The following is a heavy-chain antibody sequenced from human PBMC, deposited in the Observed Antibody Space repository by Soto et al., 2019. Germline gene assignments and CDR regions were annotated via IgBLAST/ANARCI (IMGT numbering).Heavy chain of an antibody. V-gene: IGHV1-69*01. J-gene: IGHJ4*02. Sequence: QVQLVQSGAEVKRPGSSVKVSCKTSGGTFRSYAISWVRQAPGQGLEWMGGIIPVFGTAKYAQKFQGRVTITADESTSTAYMELSSLRSDDTAVYYCARLYDYSSSGISIWSPGTFVTVSS. D-gene: IGHD4-4*01. CDR3: ARLYDYSSSGISI. CDR2: IIPVFGTA. CDR1: GGTFRSYA.